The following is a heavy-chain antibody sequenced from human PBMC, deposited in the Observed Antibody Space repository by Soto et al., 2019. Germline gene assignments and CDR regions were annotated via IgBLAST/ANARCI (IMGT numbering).Heavy chain of an antibody. J-gene: IGHJ4*02. D-gene: IGHD6-6*01. CDR3: ARFGSSSGSTPH. CDR1: GYTFTSYA. CDR2: INAGNGNT. V-gene: IGHV1-3*01. Sequence: ASVKVSCKASGYTFTSYAMHWVRQAPGQRLEWMGWINAGNGNTKYSQKFQGRVTITRDTSASTAYMELSSLRSEDTAVYYCARFGSSSGSTPHWGQGTLVTVSS.